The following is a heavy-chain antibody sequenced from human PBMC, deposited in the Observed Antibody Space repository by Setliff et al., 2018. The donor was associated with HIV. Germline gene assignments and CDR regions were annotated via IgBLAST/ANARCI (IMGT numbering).Heavy chain of an antibody. Sequence: SETLSLTCTVSGGSISSSSYYWGWIRQPPGKGLEWIGSIYYSGSTYYNPSLKSRVTISVDTSKNQFSLKLSSVTAADTAVYYCAGQGYDYVWGSYRPPLGAFDIWGQGTMVTVSS. J-gene: IGHJ3*02. CDR3: AGQGYDYVWGSYRPPLGAFDI. V-gene: IGHV4-39*01. CDR1: GGSISSSSYY. D-gene: IGHD3-16*02. CDR2: IYYSGST.